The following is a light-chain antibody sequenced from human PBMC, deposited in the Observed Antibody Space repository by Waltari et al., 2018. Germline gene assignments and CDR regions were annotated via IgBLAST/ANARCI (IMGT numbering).Light chain of an antibody. CDR3: SMYMGSGVWV. Sequence: QTVVTQEPSLSVSPGGSVTLTRALSSGSVSSTSYPTWYQQTPSQPPRTLVYKGISRSSGVPDRFSGSILGNTAALTITGAQADDEADYYCSMYMGSGVWVFGGGTKLTVL. CDR2: KGI. J-gene: IGLJ3*02. V-gene: IGLV8-61*01. CDR1: SGSVSSTSY.